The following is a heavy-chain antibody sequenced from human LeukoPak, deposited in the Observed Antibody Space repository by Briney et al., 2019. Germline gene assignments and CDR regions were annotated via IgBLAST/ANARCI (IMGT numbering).Heavy chain of an antibody. J-gene: IGHJ4*02. CDR2: FSGSGST. V-gene: IGHV3-23*01. CDR1: GFTFSTYG. Sequence: PGGSLGLSCAASGFTFSTYGMNWVRQAPGKGLERVSSFSGSGSTYYADSVKGRFTISRDVSKNTLFLQMNSLRAEDTAVYYCTRESGYFDCWGQGTLVTVSS. CDR3: TRESGYFDC.